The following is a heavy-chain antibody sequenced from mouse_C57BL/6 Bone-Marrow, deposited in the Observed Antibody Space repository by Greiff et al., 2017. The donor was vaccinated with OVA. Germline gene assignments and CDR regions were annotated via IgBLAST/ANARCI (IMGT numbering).Heavy chain of an antibody. CDR3: ARDYYGSFFDY. CDR2: ISYDGSN. CDR1: GYSITSGYY. D-gene: IGHD1-1*01. Sequence: EVQLKESGPGLVKPSQSLSLTCSVTGYSITSGYYWNWIRQFPGNKLEWMGYISYDGSNNYNPSLKNRISITRDTSKNQFFLKLNSVTTEDTATYYCARDYYGSFFDYWGQGTTLTVSS. V-gene: IGHV3-6*01. J-gene: IGHJ2*01.